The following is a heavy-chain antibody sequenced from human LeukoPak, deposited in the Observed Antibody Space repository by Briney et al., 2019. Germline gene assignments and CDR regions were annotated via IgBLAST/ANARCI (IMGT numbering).Heavy chain of an antibody. V-gene: IGHV1-2*02. CDR1: GYTFTGYY. Sequence: ASVKVSCKASGYTFTGYYMHWVRQAPGQGLEWMGWINPNSGGTNYAQKFQGRVTMTRDTSISTAYMELSRPRSDDTAVYYCARARKPRVTVGITGTTAFYYYGMDVWGQGTTVTVSS. D-gene: IGHD1-20*01. J-gene: IGHJ6*02. CDR2: INPNSGGT. CDR3: ARARKPRVTVGITGTTAFYYYGMDV.